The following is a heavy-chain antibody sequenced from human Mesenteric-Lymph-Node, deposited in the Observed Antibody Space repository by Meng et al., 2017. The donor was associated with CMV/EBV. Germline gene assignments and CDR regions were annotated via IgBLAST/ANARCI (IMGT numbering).Heavy chain of an antibody. CDR1: GFTFEDCA. J-gene: IGHJ4*02. Sequence: SLKISCAASGFTFEDCAMHWVRQAPGKGLEWVSGVNWSGAGVTYADSVKGRFTISRDNAKNSLYLQMDSLRVEDTAVYYCASGYYDSSPYYQKTYFEFWVQGTLVTVSS. V-gene: IGHV3-9*01. CDR2: VNWSGAGV. CDR3: ASGYYDSSPYYQKTYFEF. D-gene: IGHD3-22*01.